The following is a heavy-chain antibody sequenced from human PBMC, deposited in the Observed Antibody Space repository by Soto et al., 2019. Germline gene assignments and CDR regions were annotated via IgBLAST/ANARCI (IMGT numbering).Heavy chain of an antibody. CDR1: GFTFSSSV. V-gene: IGHV3-23*01. J-gene: IGHJ6*02. Sequence: GGSLRLSCEASGFTFSSSVMHWVRQAPGKGLEWVSVISGSGGTSYYAGSVKGRVIITRDNSKNTLFLQMNSLRAEDTAVYYCAKGRTLPGYSYYAGMDVWGQGTTVTVSS. CDR2: ISGSGGTS. CDR3: AKGRTLPGYSYYAGMDV.